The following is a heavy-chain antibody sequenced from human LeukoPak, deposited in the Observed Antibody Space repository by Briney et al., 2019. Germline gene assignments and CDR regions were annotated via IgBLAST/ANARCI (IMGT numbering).Heavy chain of an antibody. V-gene: IGHV4-61*10. CDR2: IYYSGST. CDR3: ARDLQLQGSAFDI. J-gene: IGHJ3*02. D-gene: IGHD6-6*01. Sequence: SETLSLTCTVSGGSIRSGTDYWSWIRQPAGKGLEWIGYIYYSGSTNYNPSLKSRVTISVDTSKNQFSLKLSSVTSADTAVYYCARDLQLQGSAFDIWGQGTMVTVSS. CDR1: GGSIRSGTDY.